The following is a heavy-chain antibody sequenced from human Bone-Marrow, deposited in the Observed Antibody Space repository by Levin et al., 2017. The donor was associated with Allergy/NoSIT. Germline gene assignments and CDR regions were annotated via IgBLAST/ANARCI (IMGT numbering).Heavy chain of an antibody. J-gene: IGHJ4*02. CDR3: ARGVTMVRGVYYFDY. CDR2: INHSGST. D-gene: IGHD3-10*01. CDR1: GGSFSGYY. Sequence: SETLSLTCAVYGGSFSGYYWSWIRQPPGKGLEWIGEINHSGSTNYNPSLKSRVTISVDTSKNQFSLKLSSVTAADTAVYYCARGVTMVRGVYYFDYWGQGTLVTVSS. V-gene: IGHV4-34*01.